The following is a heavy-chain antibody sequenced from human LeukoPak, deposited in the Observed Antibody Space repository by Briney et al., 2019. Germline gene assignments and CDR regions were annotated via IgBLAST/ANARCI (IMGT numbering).Heavy chain of an antibody. CDR3: ARASLAMATITLDY. CDR1: GGSTSSYY. D-gene: IGHD5-24*01. V-gene: IGHV4-59*01. J-gene: IGHJ4*02. Sequence: SETLSLTCTVSGGSTSSYYWSWIRQPPGKGLEWIGYIYYSGSTNYNPSLKSRVTISVDTSKNQFSLKLSSVTAADTAVYYCARASLAMATITLDYWGQGTLVTVSS. CDR2: IYYSGST.